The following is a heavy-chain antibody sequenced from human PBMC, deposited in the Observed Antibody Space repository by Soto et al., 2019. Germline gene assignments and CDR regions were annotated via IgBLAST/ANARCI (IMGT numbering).Heavy chain of an antibody. CDR1: GGSISSSSYY. CDR2: IYYSGST. Sequence: SETLSLTCTVSGGSISSSSYYWGWIRQPPGKGLEWIGSIYYSGSTYYNPSLKSRVTISVDTSKNQFSLKLSSVTAADTAVYYCARQRDLEMAAADFDYWGQGTLVTVSS. CDR3: ARQRDLEMAAADFDY. J-gene: IGHJ4*02. V-gene: IGHV4-39*01. D-gene: IGHD6-13*01.